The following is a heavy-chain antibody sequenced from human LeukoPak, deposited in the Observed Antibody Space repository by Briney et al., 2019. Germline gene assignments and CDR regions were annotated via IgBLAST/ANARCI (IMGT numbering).Heavy chain of an antibody. V-gene: IGHV1-2*02. J-gene: IGHJ4*02. CDR2: INPNSGGR. CDR3: AREAYSSGWYPDY. D-gene: IGHD6-19*01. CDR1: GYTFTVYY. Sequence: ASVTVSFKGSGYTFTVYYMHWVRQAPGQGIGWVGWINPNSGGRSYSQKFQGRGTMIRDRSISTAYMELSRLRSDDTAVYYCAREAYSSGWYPDYWGQGTLVTVSS.